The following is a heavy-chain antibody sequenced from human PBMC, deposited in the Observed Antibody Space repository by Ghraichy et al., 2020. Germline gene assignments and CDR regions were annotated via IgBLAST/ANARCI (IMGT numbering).Heavy chain of an antibody. D-gene: IGHD1-7*01. CDR2: IRSKAYGGTT. Sequence: GGSLRLSCTASGFTFGDYAMSWFRQAPGKGLEWVGFIRSKAYGGTTEYAASVKGRFTISRDDSKSIAYLQMNSLKTEDTAVYYCTRDQGHWNYLGYWFDPWGQGTLVTVSS. J-gene: IGHJ5*02. CDR3: TRDQGHWNYLGYWFDP. CDR1: GFTFGDYA. V-gene: IGHV3-49*03.